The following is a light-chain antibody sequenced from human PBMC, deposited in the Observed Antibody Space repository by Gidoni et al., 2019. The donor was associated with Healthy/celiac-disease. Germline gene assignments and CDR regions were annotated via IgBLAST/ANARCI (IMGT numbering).Light chain of an antibody. CDR2: AAS. Sequence: DIQLTQSPSFLSASVGDRVTITCWASQGISSYLAWYQQKPEKAPKLLIYAASTLQSGVPSRFSGSGSGTEFTLTISSLQPEDFATYYCQQLNSHPLTFGGGTKVEIK. CDR1: QGISSY. CDR3: QQLNSHPLT. V-gene: IGKV1-9*01. J-gene: IGKJ4*01.